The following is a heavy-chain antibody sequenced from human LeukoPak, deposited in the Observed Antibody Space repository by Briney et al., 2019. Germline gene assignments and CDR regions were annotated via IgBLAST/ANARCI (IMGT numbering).Heavy chain of an antibody. D-gene: IGHD3-22*01. V-gene: IGHV1-8*01. CDR2: MNPSSGNT. CDR3: ARYYYDSSGYPVTPVFDY. J-gene: IGHJ4*02. CDR1: GYTFTNYD. Sequence: ASVKVSCKASGYTFTNYDINWVLQATGQGLEWMGWMNPSSGNTGYAQKFQGRVTMTRNTSISTAYMELSSLRSEDTAVYYCARYYYDSSGYPVTPVFDYWGQGTLVTVSS.